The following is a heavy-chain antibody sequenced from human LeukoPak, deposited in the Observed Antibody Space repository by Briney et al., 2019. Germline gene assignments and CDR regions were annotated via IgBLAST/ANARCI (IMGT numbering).Heavy chain of an antibody. J-gene: IGHJ4*02. V-gene: IGHV3-74*01. D-gene: IGHD3-3*01. CDR2: IKGDGIST. CDR3: AKDHYWSIDY. Sequence: PGGSLRLSCAASGFSFSSYAMSWVRHAPGQGLVWVSRIKGDGISTNYADSVKGRFTISRDIAKNTLYLQMNSLRAEDAGVYYCAKDHYWSIDYWGRGTLVTVS. CDR1: GFSFSSYA.